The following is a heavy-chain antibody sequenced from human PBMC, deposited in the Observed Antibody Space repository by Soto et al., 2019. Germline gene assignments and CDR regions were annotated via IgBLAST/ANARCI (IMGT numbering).Heavy chain of an antibody. V-gene: IGHV4-34*01. CDR1: GGSFSGYY. CDR2: INHSGST. CDR3: ARGMAVTGHYFDS. J-gene: IGHJ4*02. D-gene: IGHD6-19*01. Sequence: SETLSLTCAVYGGSFSGYYWTWIRQPPGKGLEWIGEINHSGSTNYNPSLKSRLTISVDTSKNQFSLKLRSVTAADTAVYYCARGMAVTGHYFDSWGQGTLVTVSS.